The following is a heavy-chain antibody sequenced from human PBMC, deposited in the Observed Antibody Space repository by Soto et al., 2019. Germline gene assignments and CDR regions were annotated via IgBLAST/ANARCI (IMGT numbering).Heavy chain of an antibody. CDR2: IIPIFGTA. Sequence: QVQLVQSGAEVKKPGSSVKVSCKSSGGTFSSYAISWVRQAPGQGLEWMGGIIPIFGTANYAQKFQGRVTISADESTSTAYMELSSLISEDTAVYYCARGPTVVVSNYSYDGMDVWGQGTTVTVSS. V-gene: IGHV1-69*01. D-gene: IGHD2-15*01. J-gene: IGHJ6*02. CDR3: ARGPTVVVSNYSYDGMDV. CDR1: GGTFSSYA.